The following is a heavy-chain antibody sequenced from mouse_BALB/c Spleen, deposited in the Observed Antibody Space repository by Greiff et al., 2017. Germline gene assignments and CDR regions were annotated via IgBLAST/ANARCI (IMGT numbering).Heavy chain of an antibody. CDR2: IDPENGNT. CDR1: GFNIKDYY. V-gene: IGHV14-1*02. CDR3: ARSGTITTGTPYIDY. J-gene: IGHJ2*01. D-gene: IGHD1-1*01. Sequence: EVKLQQSGAELVRPGALVKLSCKASGFNIKDYYMHWVKQRPEQGLEWIGWIDPENGNTIYDPKFQGKASITADTSSNTAYLQLSSLTSEDTAVYYCARSGTITTGTPYIDYWGQGTTLTVSS.